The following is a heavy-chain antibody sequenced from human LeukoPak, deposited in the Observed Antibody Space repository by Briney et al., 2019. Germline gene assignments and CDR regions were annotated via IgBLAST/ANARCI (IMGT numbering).Heavy chain of an antibody. CDR2: ISGSGGST. V-gene: IGHV3-23*01. J-gene: IGHJ6*03. Sequence: AGGSLRLSCAASGFTFSSYAMSWVRQAPGKGLEWVSAISGSGGSTYYADSVKGRFTISRDNSKNTLYLQMNSLRAEDTAVYYCAKDSPTEGFLEWFGFYYYYMDVWGKGTTVTVSS. CDR3: AKDSPTEGFLEWFGFYYYYMDV. D-gene: IGHD3-3*01. CDR1: GFTFSSYA.